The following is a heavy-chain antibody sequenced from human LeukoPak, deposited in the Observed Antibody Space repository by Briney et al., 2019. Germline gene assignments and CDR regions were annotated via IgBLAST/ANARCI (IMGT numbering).Heavy chain of an antibody. CDR1: GFTFSSYS. V-gene: IGHV3-23*01. D-gene: IGHD3-9*01. CDR3: ASASWYYDILTGYEEDY. Sequence: GGSLRLSCAASGFTFSSYSMNWVRQAPGKGLEWVSAISGSGGSTYYADSVKGRFTISRDNSKNTLYLQMNSLRAEDTAVYYCASASWYYDILTGYEEDYWGQGTLVTVSS. J-gene: IGHJ4*02. CDR2: ISGSGGST.